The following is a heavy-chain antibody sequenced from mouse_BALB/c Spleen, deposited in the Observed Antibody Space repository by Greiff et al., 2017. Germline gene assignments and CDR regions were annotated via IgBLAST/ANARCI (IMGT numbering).Heavy chain of an antibody. D-gene: IGHD4-1*01. CDR2: ISYSGST. CDR1: GYSITSDYA. V-gene: IGHV3-2*02. CDR3: ASGILYAMDY. Sequence: DVQLQESGPGLVKPSQSLSLTCTVTGYSITSDYAWNWIRQFPGNKLEWMGYISYSGSTSYNPSLKSRISITRDTSKNQFFLQLNSVTTEDTATYYCASGILYAMDYWGQGTSVTVSS. J-gene: IGHJ4*01.